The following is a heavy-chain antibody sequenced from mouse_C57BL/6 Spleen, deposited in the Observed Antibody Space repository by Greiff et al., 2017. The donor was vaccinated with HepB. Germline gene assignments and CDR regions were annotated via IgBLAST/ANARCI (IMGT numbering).Heavy chain of an antibody. D-gene: IGHD1-1*01. J-gene: IGHJ2*01. CDR2: ISSGGDYI. Sequence: EVKLVESGEGLVKPGGSLKLSCAASGFTFSSYAMSWVRQTPEKRLEWVAYISSGGDYIYYADTVKGRFTISRDNARNTLYLQMSSLKSEDTAMYYCTRVRITTVVAEDFDYWGQGTTLTVSS. CDR1: GFTFSSYA. CDR3: TRVRITTVVAEDFDY. V-gene: IGHV5-9-1*02.